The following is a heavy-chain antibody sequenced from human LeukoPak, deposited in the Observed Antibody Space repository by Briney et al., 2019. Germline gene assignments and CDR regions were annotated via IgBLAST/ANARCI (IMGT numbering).Heavy chain of an antibody. J-gene: IGHJ4*02. D-gene: IGHD3-22*01. Sequence: SEILSLTCSVSGGSISSHYWSWIRQPPGKGLEWIGYIYYSGTTNYNPSLKSRVTISVDTSKNQFSLKLSSVTAADTAVYYCARGPNYYGSSGYYYWGQGTLVTVSS. CDR1: GGSISSHY. V-gene: IGHV4-59*11. CDR2: IYYSGTT. CDR3: ARGPNYYGSSGYYY.